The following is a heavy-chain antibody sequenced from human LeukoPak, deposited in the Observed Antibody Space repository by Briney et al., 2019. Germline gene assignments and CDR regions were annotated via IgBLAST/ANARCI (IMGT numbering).Heavy chain of an antibody. CDR2: IIHSGST. D-gene: IGHD1-1*01. J-gene: IGHJ3*02. CDR1: GASFSGSY. CDR3: ARGGGDWNDAYQNAFDI. Sequence: PSHTLSLTCAVYGASFSGSYWSWIRQSPGKGLEWLGEIIHSGSTTYNPSLKSRVTISIDTPKKQFSLKLSSVAAADTAVYYCARGGGDWNDAYQNAFDIWDQGTMGTVSS. V-gene: IGHV4-34*01.